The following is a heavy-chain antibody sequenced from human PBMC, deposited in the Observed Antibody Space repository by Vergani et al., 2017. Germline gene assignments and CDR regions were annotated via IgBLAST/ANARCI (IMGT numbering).Heavy chain of an antibody. Sequence: QVQLVQSGAEVKKPGASVKVSCKASGDTFVYYGISWVRQAPGQGLEWMGWIRPYTGHTIYAQKFQSRVTMTWDTSTTTAYVDLSSLRSDDTAVYYCARGRPYGGWFDPWGQGTLVTVSS. J-gene: IGHJ5*02. CDR1: GDTFVYYG. CDR3: ARGRPYGGWFDP. CDR2: IRPYTGHT. V-gene: IGHV1-18*01. D-gene: IGHD4-17*01.